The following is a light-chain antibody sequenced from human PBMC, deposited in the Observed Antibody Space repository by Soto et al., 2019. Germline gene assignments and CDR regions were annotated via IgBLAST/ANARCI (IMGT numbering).Light chain of an antibody. CDR1: QGISSY. J-gene: IGKJ5*01. CDR3: QHYYSYPFT. CDR2: AAS. Sequence: AIRMTQSPSSLSAFTGDRVTITCRASQGISSYLAWYQQKPGKAPKLLIYAASTLQSGVPSRFSGSGSGTDFTLAISFLQSEDFATYYCQHYYSYPFTFGQGTRLEIK. V-gene: IGKV1-8*01.